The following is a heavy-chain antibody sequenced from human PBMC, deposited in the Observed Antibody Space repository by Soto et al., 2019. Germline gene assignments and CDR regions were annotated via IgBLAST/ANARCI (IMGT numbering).Heavy chain of an antibody. Sequence: SGGSLRLSCTAAGFTFGDYAMSWFRQAPGKGLEWVGFIRSKAYGGTTEYAASVKGRFTISRDDSKSIAYLQMNSLKTEDTAVYYCTRWPYYDILTGPNWFDPWGQGTLVTVSS. J-gene: IGHJ5*02. V-gene: IGHV3-49*03. CDR3: TRWPYYDILTGPNWFDP. CDR2: IRSKAYGGTT. CDR1: GFTFGDYA. D-gene: IGHD3-9*01.